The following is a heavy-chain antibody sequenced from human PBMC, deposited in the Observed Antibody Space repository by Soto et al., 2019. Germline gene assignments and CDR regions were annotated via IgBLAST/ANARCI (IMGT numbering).Heavy chain of an antibody. V-gene: IGHV4-34*01. CDR3: ARGSPYSGXAW. J-gene: IGHJ4*02. CDR1: GGSFSGYY. CDR2: IYHSGST. Sequence: PSETLSLTCAVYGGSFSGYYWSWIRQPPGKGLEWIGEIYHSGSTNYNPSLKSRATISVDTSKNQFSLKLSSVTAADTAVYYCARGSPYSGXAWWGQGTLVTVSS. D-gene: IGHD5-12*01.